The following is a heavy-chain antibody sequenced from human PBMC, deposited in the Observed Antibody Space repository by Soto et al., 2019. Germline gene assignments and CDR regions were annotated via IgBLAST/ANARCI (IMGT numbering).Heavy chain of an antibody. J-gene: IGHJ5*02. CDR1: GFTFGNYW. V-gene: IGHV3-23*01. D-gene: IGHD3-10*01. CDR2: ISGSGGST. Sequence: PGGSLRLSCAASGFTFGNYWMHWVRQAPGEGLEWVSAISGSGGSTYYADSVKGRFTISRDNSKNTLYLQMNSLRAEDTAVYYCASLGGRQDEISWFDPWGQGTLVTVSS. CDR3: ASLGGRQDEISWFDP.